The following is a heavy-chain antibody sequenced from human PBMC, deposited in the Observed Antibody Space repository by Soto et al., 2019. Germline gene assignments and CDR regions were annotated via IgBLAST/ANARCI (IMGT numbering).Heavy chain of an antibody. D-gene: IGHD6-19*01. J-gene: IGHJ5*01. Sequence: EVQLLESGGGFVQPGGSLRLSCAASGFTFSNYAMSWVRQAPGKGLEWVSAITAYGDSTHYADSVKGRFTISRDSPKNAVYPQMESLMALSSAVYYCANDSLWSGSAWYRPPGFDSWGQGTLVTVSS. CDR3: ANDSLWSGSAWYRPPGFDS. CDR1: GFTFSNYA. CDR2: ITAYGDST. V-gene: IGHV3-23*01.